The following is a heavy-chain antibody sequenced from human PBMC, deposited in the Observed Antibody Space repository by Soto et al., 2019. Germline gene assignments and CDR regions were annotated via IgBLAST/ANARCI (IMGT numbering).Heavy chain of an antibody. CDR1: GFTFSNFG. D-gene: IGHD6-19*01. J-gene: IGHJ4*02. V-gene: IGHV3-23*01. CDR3: AKYGRVEVAGRDFDY. CDR2: ISGSGRST. Sequence: PGGSLRLSCAASGFTFSNFGMTWVRQAPGKGLEWVSSISGSGRSTYYADSVKGRLTISRDNSKNTLFLQMNSLRAEDTAVYYCAKYGRVEVAGRDFDYWGQGTLVTVSS.